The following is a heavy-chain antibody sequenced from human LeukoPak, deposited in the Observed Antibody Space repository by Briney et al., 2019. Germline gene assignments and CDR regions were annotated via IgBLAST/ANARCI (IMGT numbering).Heavy chain of an antibody. CDR1: GFTFTSFS. CDR3: ARASWFGKLRNFDC. Sequence: KTGGSLRLSCAASGFTFTSFSMNWVRQAPGKGLEWVSSISSTTGYMYYADPVRGRFTISRDNSKNALYLQMNSLRAEDTAVYYCARASWFGKLRNFDCWGQGTLVTVSS. J-gene: IGHJ4*02. V-gene: IGHV3-21*01. D-gene: IGHD3-10*01. CDR2: ISSTTGYM.